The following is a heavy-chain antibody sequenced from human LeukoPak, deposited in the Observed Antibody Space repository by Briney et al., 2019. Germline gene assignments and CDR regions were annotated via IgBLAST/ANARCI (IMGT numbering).Heavy chain of an antibody. J-gene: IGHJ4*02. CDR3: VTGDTCDNY. CDR1: GGSISNTKW. CDR2: LSRSGSA. V-gene: IGHV4-4*02. D-gene: IGHD2-21*02. Sequence: SETLSLTCGFSGGSISNTKWWCWVRQPPGKGLEWIGELSRSGSANYNPSLWSPVAISADYPNQHFSLTLRSVTAADAAVYYCVTGDTCDNYRSQGTLVSV.